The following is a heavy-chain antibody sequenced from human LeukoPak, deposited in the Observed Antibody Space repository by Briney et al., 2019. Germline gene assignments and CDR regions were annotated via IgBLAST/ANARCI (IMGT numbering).Heavy chain of an antibody. J-gene: IGHJ4*01. CDR2: IRQDGGEK. CDR1: GFTFTDYW. Sequence: GGSLRLSCAVSGFTFTDYWMNWVRQAPGKGLEWVTSIRQDGGEKSYVDSVKGRFTISRDNTKSSLYLQINSLRAEDTAVYYCARDGTAAGLYFDLWGQGTLVTVSS. D-gene: IGHD6-13*01. CDR3: ARDGTAAGLYFDL. V-gene: IGHV3-7*01.